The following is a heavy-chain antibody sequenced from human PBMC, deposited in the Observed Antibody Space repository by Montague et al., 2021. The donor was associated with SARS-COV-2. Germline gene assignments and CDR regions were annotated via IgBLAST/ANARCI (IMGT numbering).Heavy chain of an antibody. J-gene: IGHJ6*02. Sequence: SETLSLTCAVSGYSISSSNWWGWIRQPPGKGLEWIGYIYYSGSTYYNPSLKSRVTMSVDTSKNQFSLKLSSVTAADTAVYYCAVNSNYYYYYGMDVWGQGTTVTVSS. CDR3: AVNSNYYYYYGMDV. CDR1: GYSISSSNW. CDR2: IYYSGST. V-gene: IGHV4-28*01. D-gene: IGHD4-11*01.